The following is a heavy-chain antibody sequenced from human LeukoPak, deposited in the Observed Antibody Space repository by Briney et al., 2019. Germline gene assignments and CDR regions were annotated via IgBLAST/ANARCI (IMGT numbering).Heavy chain of an antibody. Sequence: TGGSLRLSCAASGFSFSDYYMSWIRQAPGKGLEWVSYISSSGSTIYYADSVKGRFTISRDNAKNSLYLQMNSLRAEGTAVYYCAGGPVSYPYYYYMDVWGKGTTVTVSS. D-gene: IGHD1-26*01. CDR3: AGGPVSYPYYYYMDV. J-gene: IGHJ6*03. CDR1: GFSFSDYY. V-gene: IGHV3-11*01. CDR2: ISSSGSTI.